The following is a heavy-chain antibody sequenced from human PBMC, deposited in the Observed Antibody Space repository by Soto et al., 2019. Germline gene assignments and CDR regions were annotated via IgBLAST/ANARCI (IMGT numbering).Heavy chain of an antibody. CDR2: INPNFGKA. J-gene: IGHJ3*02. Sequence: SVKVSCKASGYTFTSYDINWVRQATGQGLEWMGGINPNFGKANYAQKFQGRVTITADESTSTAYMELSSLRSEDTAVYYCAREWELPLSTGDYTDAFDIWGQGTMVTVSS. V-gene: IGHV1-69*13. CDR1: GYTFTSYD. D-gene: IGHD1-26*01. CDR3: AREWELPLSTGDYTDAFDI.